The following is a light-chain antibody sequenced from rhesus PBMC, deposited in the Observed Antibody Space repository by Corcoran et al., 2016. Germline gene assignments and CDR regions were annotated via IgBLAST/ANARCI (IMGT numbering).Light chain of an antibody. V-gene: IGKV1-66*01. CDR2: YAS. Sequence: DIQMTQSPSSLSASVGDRVTITCRASQGINHYVSWYQQKPGKAPKPLIYYASRLETGVPSRVSGSGSGTDYTLTISSLQPEELATYYCQQYNKSPLTFGGGTKVEVQ. CDR1: QGINHY. CDR3: QQYNKSPLT. J-gene: IGKJ4*01.